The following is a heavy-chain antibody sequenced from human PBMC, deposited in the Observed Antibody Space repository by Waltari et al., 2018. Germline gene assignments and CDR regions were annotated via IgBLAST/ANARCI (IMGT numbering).Heavy chain of an antibody. J-gene: IGHJ4*02. CDR2: IIPSLAIT. CDR1: GGTFSSYA. D-gene: IGHD5-18*01. CDR3: AGEVDTAIEI. V-gene: IGHV1-69*04. Sequence: QVQLVQSGAEVKKPGSSVKVSCKASGGTFSSYAISWVRQAPGQGLEWRGGIIPSLAITNYAQNFQCRVTISADESTSTAYMELSSLRSEDTAVYYCAGEVDTAIEIWGQGTLVTVSS.